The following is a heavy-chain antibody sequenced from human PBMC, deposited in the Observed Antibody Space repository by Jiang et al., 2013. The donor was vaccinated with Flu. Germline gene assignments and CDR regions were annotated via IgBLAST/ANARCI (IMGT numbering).Heavy chain of an antibody. D-gene: IGHD3-22*01. J-gene: IGHJ4*02. Sequence: GAEVKKPGESLRISCKGSGYTFTNYWIGWVRQMPGKGLEWMGVIYPGDSDTRHNPSFQGQVTMSADKSINTAYLQWSSLKASDTAMYYCARHGLRYDSTGYAFDFWGQGTMVTVSS. CDR3: ARHGLRYDSTGYAFDF. CDR1: GYTFTNYW. V-gene: IGHV5-51*01. CDR2: IYPGDSDT.